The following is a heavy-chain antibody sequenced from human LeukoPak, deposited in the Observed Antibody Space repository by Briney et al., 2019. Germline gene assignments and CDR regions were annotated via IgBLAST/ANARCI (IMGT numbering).Heavy chain of an antibody. CDR2: IYYSGST. D-gene: IGHD3-10*01. J-gene: IGHJ3*02. V-gene: IGHV4-31*11. Sequence: SETLSLTCAVSGGSISSGVYYWSWIRQHPGKGLEWIGYIYYSGSTYSNPSLKSRLTMSVDISKNQFSLKLSSVTAADTAVYYCARGVKGLRGAFDIWGQGTMVTVSS. CDR1: GGSISSGVYY. CDR3: ARGVKGLRGAFDI.